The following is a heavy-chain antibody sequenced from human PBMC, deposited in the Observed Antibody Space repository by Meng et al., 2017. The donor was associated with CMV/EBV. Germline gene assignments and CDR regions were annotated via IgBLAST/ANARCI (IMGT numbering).Heavy chain of an antibody. V-gene: IGHV4-30-4*08. CDR2: IYYSGST. J-gene: IGHJ4*02. Sequence: VQLPDLGPGLVTPYPTLALTVTVSGCSISSGYYYWSWIRQPPGKGLEWIGYIYYSGSTYYNPSLKSRVTISVDTSKNQFSLKLSSVTAADTAVYYCARVGRTSCYDYWGQGTLVTVSS. D-gene: IGHD2-2*01. CDR3: ARVGRTSCYDY. CDR1: GCSISSGYYY.